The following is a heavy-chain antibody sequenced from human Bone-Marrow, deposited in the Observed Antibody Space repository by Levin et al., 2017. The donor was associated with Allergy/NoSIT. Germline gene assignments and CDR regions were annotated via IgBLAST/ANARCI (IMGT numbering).Heavy chain of an antibody. CDR1: GFSFSSYW. CDR3: ARDLVEGGHYGHDS. J-gene: IGHJ4*02. D-gene: IGHD3-16*01. Sequence: GGSLRLSCAASGFSFSSYWMSWVRQATGKGLEWVANVKEDGSERYYVGSVKGRFTISRDNAKNSLYLQMNSLRAEDTAVYYCARDLVEGGHYGHDSWGQGTLVTVSS. V-gene: IGHV3-7*01. CDR2: VKEDGSER.